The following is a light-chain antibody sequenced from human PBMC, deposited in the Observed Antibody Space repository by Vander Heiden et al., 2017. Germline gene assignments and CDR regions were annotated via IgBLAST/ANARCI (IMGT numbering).Light chain of an antibody. CDR1: QSISSY. V-gene: IGKV1-39*01. CDR3: QQSYSTPRT. J-gene: IGKJ4*01. Sequence: DIQMTQSLSSLSASVGDRVTITCRASQSISSYLNWYQQKPGKAPKRLIYAASSLQSGVPSRFSGSGTGTDFTLTISSLQPKDFATYYCQQSYSTPRTFGGGTKVEIK. CDR2: AAS.